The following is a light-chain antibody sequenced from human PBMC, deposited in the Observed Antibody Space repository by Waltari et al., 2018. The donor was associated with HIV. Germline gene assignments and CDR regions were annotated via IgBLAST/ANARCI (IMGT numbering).Light chain of an antibody. V-gene: IGLV2-8*01. Sequence: SALTQPPSASGSVGQSVSISCTGTRSDVGAYDYVSWYQQHPGKAPKVIIYEVNKRHSGVPDRGSGSKSGNTASLTVAGLQADDEADYFCSSYGGTDTYVFGSGTKVSVL. CDR3: SSYGGTDTYV. J-gene: IGLJ1*01. CDR1: RSDVGAYDY. CDR2: EVN.